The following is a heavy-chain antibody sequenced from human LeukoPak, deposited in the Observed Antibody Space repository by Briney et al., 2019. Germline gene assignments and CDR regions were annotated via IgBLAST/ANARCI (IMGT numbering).Heavy chain of an antibody. CDR1: GYTFTSYG. D-gene: IGHD4-17*01. CDR2: VSAYNGNT. J-gene: IGHJ6*02. Sequence: ASVKVSCKASGYTFTSYGISWVRQAPGQGLEWMGWVSAYNGNTNYAQKLQGRVTMTTDTSTSTAYMELRSLRSDDTAVYYCARGAMTTVTMPYYYYYGMDVWGQGTTVTVSS. V-gene: IGHV1-18*01. CDR3: ARGAMTTVTMPYYYYYGMDV.